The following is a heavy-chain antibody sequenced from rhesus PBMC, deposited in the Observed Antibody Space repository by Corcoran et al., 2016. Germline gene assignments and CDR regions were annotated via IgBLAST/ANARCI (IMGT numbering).Heavy chain of an antibody. CDR3: ARRLSGRGGFDV. V-gene: IGHV2-1*01. CDR2: IYWDDDK. J-gene: IGHJ5-1*01. Sequence: QVTLKESGPALVTPTQTLMLTCTFSGFSLSTRGIGLGWVRLPSRKTLEWRAHIYWDDDKRYSTSLKSRLTISKDTSKNQVVLTMTNVDPGDTATYYCARRLSGRGGFDVWGPGVLVTVSS. D-gene: IGHD1-1*01. CDR1: GFSLSTRGIG.